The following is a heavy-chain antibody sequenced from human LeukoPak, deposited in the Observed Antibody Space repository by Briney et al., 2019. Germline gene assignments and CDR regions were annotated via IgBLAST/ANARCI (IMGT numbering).Heavy chain of an antibody. V-gene: IGHV3-30*02. CDR2: IRYDGSNK. D-gene: IGHD3-3*01. Sequence: GGSLRLSFAASGFTFSSYGMHWVRQAPGKGLEWVAFIRYDGSNKYYADSVKGRFTISRDNSKRTLFLQMNSLRAEDTAFYYCAKAELGVDTFFDYWGQGTLVTVSS. CDR3: AKAELGVDTFFDY. J-gene: IGHJ4*02. CDR1: GFTFSSYG.